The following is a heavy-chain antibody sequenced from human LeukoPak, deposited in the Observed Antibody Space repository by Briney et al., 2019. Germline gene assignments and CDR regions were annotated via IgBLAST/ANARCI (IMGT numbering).Heavy chain of an antibody. J-gene: IGHJ4*02. CDR2: NRNKANSYTT. CDR3: AREWDSGSYYLGYFDY. Sequence: GGSLRLSCAASGFTFSDHYMDWVRQAPGRGLEWVGRNRNKANSYTTEYAASVKDRFTISRDDSKNALYLQMNSLKCEDTAVYYCAREWDSGSYYLGYFDYWGQGTLVTVSS. CDR1: GFTFSDHY. V-gene: IGHV3-72*01. D-gene: IGHD1-26*01.